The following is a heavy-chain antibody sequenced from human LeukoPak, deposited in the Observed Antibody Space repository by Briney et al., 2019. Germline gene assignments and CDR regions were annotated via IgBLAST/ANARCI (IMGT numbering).Heavy chain of an antibody. J-gene: IGHJ6*02. Sequence: GGSLRLSCAASGFTFSGSAMHWVRQASGKGLEWVGRIRSKANSYATAYAASVKGRFTIPRDDSKNTAYLQMNSLKTEDTAVYYCTRHVEAGDGYNFGSFYYYYYGMDVWGQGTTVTVSS. CDR1: GFTFSGSA. CDR2: IRSKANSYAT. D-gene: IGHD5-24*01. V-gene: IGHV3-73*01. CDR3: TRHVEAGDGYNFGSFYYYYYGMDV.